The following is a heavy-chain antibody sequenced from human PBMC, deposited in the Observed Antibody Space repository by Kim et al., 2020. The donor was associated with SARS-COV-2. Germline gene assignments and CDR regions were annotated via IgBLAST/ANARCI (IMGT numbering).Heavy chain of an antibody. V-gene: IGHV3-11*06. Sequence: GGSLRLSCAASGFTFSDYYMSWIRQAPGKGLEWVSYISSSSSYTNYADSVKGRFTISRDNAKNSLYLQMNSLRAEDTAVYYCARVLQWERSYFDYWGQGTLVTVSS. D-gene: IGHD1-26*01. CDR3: ARVLQWERSYFDY. J-gene: IGHJ4*02. CDR2: ISSSSSYT. CDR1: GFTFSDYY.